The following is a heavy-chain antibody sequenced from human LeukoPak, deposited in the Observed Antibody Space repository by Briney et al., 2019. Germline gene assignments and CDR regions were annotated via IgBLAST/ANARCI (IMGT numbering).Heavy chain of an antibody. CDR2: INTNTGNP. Sequence: ASVKVSCKASGYTFTGYYMHWVRQAPGQGLEWMGWINTNTGNPTYAQGFTERFVFSLDTSVSTAYLQISSLKAEDTAVYYCARGGITMIDYYYYYMDVWGKGTTVTVSS. V-gene: IGHV7-4-1*02. J-gene: IGHJ6*03. CDR1: GYTFTGYY. CDR3: ARGGITMIDYYYYYMDV. D-gene: IGHD3-22*01.